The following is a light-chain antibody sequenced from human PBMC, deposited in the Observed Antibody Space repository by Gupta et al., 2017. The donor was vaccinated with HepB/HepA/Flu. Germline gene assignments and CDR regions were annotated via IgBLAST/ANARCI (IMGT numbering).Light chain of an antibody. CDR3: SSYTSSSTYVV. J-gene: IGLJ2*01. CDR1: SSDVGGYNY. V-gene: IGLV2-14*01. Sequence: QSALTQPASVSGSPGQSITNSCPGTSSDVGGYNYVSWYQQHPGKAPKLMIYDVSNRPSGVSNRFSGSKSGNTASLTIAGLQAEDEADYYCSSYTSSSTYVVFGGGTKLTVL. CDR2: DVS.